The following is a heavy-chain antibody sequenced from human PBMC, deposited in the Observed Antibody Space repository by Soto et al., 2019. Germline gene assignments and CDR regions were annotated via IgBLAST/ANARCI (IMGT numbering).Heavy chain of an antibody. CDR3: ARDLGGWPDY. D-gene: IGHD2-15*01. Sequence: ASVKVSCKASGYTFTSYGISWVRQAPGQGLEWMGGIIPIFGTANYAQKFQGRVTITADESTSTAYMELSSLRSEDTAVYYCARDLGGWPDYWGQGTLVTVSS. J-gene: IGHJ4*02. CDR2: IIPIFGTA. V-gene: IGHV1-69*13. CDR1: GYTFTSYG.